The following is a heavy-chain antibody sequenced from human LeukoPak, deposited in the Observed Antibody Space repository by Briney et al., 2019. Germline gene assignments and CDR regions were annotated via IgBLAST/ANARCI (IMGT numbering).Heavy chain of an antibody. J-gene: IGHJ4*02. D-gene: IGHD2-21*02. Sequence: SETLSLTCTVSGGSISSYYWSWIRQPPGKGLEWIGYMYYSGTSDYNPSLKSRVTISVDTSKNQFSLRLSSVTAADTAVYYCAGGDFYFDYWGQGTLVTVSS. CDR2: MYYSGTS. CDR3: AGGDFYFDY. CDR1: GGSISSYY. V-gene: IGHV4-59*01.